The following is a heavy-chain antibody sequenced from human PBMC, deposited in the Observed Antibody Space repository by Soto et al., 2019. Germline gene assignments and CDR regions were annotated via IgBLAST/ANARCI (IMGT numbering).Heavy chain of an antibody. J-gene: IGHJ4*02. Sequence: EVQLVESGGGLVQPGGSLRLSCAASGFTFSSYSMNWVRQAPGKGLEWVSYISSSSSTIYYADSVKGRFTISRDNAKNSLYLHMNSLRDEDTAVYYCARGVDYDFWSGYYSFDFWGQGTLVTVSS. CDR2: ISSSSSTI. CDR1: GFTFSSYS. D-gene: IGHD3-3*01. V-gene: IGHV3-48*02. CDR3: ARGVDYDFWSGYYSFDF.